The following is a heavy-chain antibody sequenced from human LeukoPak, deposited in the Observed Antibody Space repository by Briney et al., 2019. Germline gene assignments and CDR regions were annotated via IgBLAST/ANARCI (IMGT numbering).Heavy chain of an antibody. CDR3: AKDFRYYDFWSGYPYDAFDI. CDR1: GFTFSSYA. J-gene: IGHJ3*02. D-gene: IGHD3-3*01. Sequence: GSLRLSCAASGFTFSSYAMSWVRQAPGKGLEWVSAISGSGGSTYYADSVKGRFTISRDNSKNTLYLQMNSLRAEDTAVYYCAKDFRYYDFWSGYPYDAFDIWGQGTMVTVSS. V-gene: IGHV3-23*01. CDR2: ISGSGGST.